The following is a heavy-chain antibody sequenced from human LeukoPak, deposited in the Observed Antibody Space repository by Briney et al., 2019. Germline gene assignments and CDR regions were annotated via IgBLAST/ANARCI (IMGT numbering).Heavy chain of an antibody. CDR1: GYSISSGYY. CDR2: IYHSGST. D-gene: IGHD5-12*01. Sequence: SETLSLTCTVSGYSISSGYYWGWIRQPPGKGLEWIGSIYHSGSTYYNPSLKNRVTISVDTSKNQFSLKLSSVTAADTAVYYCASSLWLRSPFDYWGQGTLVTVSS. CDR3: ASSLWLRSPFDY. J-gene: IGHJ4*02. V-gene: IGHV4-38-2*02.